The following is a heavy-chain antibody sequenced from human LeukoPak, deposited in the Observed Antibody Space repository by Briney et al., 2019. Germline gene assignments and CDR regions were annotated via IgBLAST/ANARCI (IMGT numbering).Heavy chain of an antibody. CDR3: ARQPPQYYGMDV. CDR1: GGSFSNYY. D-gene: IGHD1-14*01. Sequence: SETLSLTCTVSGGSFSNYYWSWIRQPAGKGLEWIGRIYTSGSTNYNPSVKSRVTMSVDTSNNQFSLKLTSVTAADTAVYYRARQPPQYYGMDVWGQGTTVTVSS. CDR2: IYTSGST. J-gene: IGHJ6*02. V-gene: IGHV4-4*07.